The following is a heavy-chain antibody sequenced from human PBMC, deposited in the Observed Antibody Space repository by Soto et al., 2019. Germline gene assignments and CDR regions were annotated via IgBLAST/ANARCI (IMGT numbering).Heavy chain of an antibody. CDR1: GGSISSSNW. J-gene: IGHJ6*02. CDR3: ASVRGGYYYAMDV. D-gene: IGHD3-10*02. V-gene: IGHV4-4*02. Sequence: SETLSLTRAVSGGSISSSNWWSWVRQPPGKGLEWIGEIYHSGSTNYNPSLKSRVTISVDKSKNQFSLKLSSVTAADTAVYYCASVRGGYYYAMDVWGQGTTVTVSS. CDR2: IYHSGST.